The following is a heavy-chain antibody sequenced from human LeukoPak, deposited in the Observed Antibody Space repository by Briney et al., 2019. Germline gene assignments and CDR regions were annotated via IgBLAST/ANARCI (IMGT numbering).Heavy chain of an antibody. V-gene: IGHV4-34*01. CDR3: ARVQVAGLFPSDY. CDR2: INHSGST. D-gene: IGHD6-19*01. J-gene: IGHJ4*02. CDR1: GGSFSGYY. Sequence: SETLSLTCAVYGGSFSGYYWSWIRQPPGKGLEWIGEINHSGSTNHNPSLKSRVTISVDTSKNQFSLKLSSVTAADTAVYYCARVQVAGLFPSDYWGQGTLVTVSS.